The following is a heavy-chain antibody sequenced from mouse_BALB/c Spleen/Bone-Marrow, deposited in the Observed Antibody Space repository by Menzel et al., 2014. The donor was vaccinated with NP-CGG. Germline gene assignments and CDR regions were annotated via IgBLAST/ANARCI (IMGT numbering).Heavy chain of an antibody. CDR2: INTYSGNT. CDR3: ARGEGYDGWYFDV. V-gene: IGHV1-67*01. CDR1: GYTFTDYA. Sequence: QVQLKESGPELVRPGVSVKISCKGSGYTFTDYAMHWVKQSHAKSLEWIGVINTYSGNTNYNQKFKGKATMTVDKSSSTAHMGLARLTSEDSAIYYCARGEGYDGWYFDVWGAGTAVTVTS. D-gene: IGHD2-2*01. J-gene: IGHJ1*01.